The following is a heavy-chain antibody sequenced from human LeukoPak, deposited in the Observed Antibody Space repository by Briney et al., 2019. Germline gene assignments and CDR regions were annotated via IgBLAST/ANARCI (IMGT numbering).Heavy chain of an antibody. Sequence: SETLSLTCAVYGGSFSYYYWSWIRQPPGKTLEWIGEINHSGSTNYNPSLKSRVTISVDTSKNQFSLKLRSVTAADTAVYYCARAYYYASSAFDIWGQGTMVTVSS. J-gene: IGHJ3*02. CDR3: ARAYYYASSAFDI. CDR2: INHSGST. V-gene: IGHV4-34*01. CDR1: GGSFSYYY. D-gene: IGHD3-22*01.